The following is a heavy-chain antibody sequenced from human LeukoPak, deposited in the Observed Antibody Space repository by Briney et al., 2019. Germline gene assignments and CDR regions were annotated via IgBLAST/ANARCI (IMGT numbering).Heavy chain of an antibody. V-gene: IGHV3-23*01. CDR3: AKQFVDV. J-gene: IGHJ5*02. CDR1: GFTFSDYA. CDR2: ISESGDDT. D-gene: IGHD5-24*01. Sequence: GGSLRLSCAASGFTFSDYAMHWVRQAPGKGLEWVSSISESGDDTAYADSVKGRFTISRDNSRNTLYLQMISLRAEDTAVYYCAKQFVDVWGQGTLVTVSS.